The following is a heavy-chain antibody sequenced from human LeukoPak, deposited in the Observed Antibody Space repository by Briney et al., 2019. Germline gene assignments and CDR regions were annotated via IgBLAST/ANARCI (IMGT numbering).Heavy chain of an antibody. D-gene: IGHD3-22*01. CDR2: INPNSGGT. CDR1: GYTFTSYG. J-gene: IGHJ6*02. V-gene: IGHV1-2*02. Sequence: ASVKVSCKASGYTFTSYGISWVRQAPGQGLEWMGWINPNSGGTNYAQKFQGRVTMTRDTSISTAYMELSRLRSDDTAVYYCASSYDSSGYYYEVSYYGMDVWGQGTTVTVSS. CDR3: ASSYDSSGYYYEVSYYGMDV.